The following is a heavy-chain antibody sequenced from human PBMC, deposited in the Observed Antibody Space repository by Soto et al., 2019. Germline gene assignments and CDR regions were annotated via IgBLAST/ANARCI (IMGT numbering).Heavy chain of an antibody. D-gene: IGHD2-2*01. J-gene: IGHJ3*02. Sequence: PGGSLRLSCAASGFTFDDYAMHWVRQAPGKGLEWVSGISWNSGSIGYADSVKGRFTISRDNAKNSLYLQMNSLRAEDTALYYCAKGGYCSSTSCYENNDAFDIWGQGTMVTVSS. CDR1: GFTFDDYA. CDR2: ISWNSGSI. CDR3: AKGGYCSSTSCYENNDAFDI. V-gene: IGHV3-9*01.